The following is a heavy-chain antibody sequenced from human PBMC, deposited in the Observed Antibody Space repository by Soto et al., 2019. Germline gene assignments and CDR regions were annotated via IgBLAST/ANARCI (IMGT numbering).Heavy chain of an antibody. CDR3: AKRDLDDASGLWDS. CDR2: IPSSGDST. CDR1: GFTFSSYA. Sequence: ESGGGLVQPGGSLRLSCAASGFTFSSYAMSWVRQAPGRGLEWVSTIPSSGDSTYYTDSVKGRFTISGDNSKNTLYLQMDSLRAEDTAVYYCAKRDLDDASGLWDSWGQGTLVTVSS. D-gene: IGHD3-3*01. V-gene: IGHV3-23*01. J-gene: IGHJ4*02.